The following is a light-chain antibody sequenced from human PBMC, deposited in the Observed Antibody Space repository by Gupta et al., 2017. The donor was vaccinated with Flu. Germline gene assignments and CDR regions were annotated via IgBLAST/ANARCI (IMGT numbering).Light chain of an antibody. CDR3: LLQFSGERRV. J-gene: IGLJ3*02. CDR1: TGPITSDHY. Sequence: QAVVTQETSLTVSPGGTVTLTCGSSTGPITSDHYPYWFQQKPGLAPSPLLHNTIYGHPCTPARFSASLVVGKAALTLSVAHPDDEADYYCLLQFSGERRVFGGGTKLTVL. CDR2: NTI. V-gene: IGLV7-46*01.